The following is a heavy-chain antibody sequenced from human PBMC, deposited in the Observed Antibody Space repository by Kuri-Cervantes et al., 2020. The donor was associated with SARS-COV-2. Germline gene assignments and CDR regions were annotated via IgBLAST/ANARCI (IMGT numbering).Heavy chain of an antibody. CDR2: IYPGDSDT. CDR3: ARPRGGSSWSRDAFDI. J-gene: IGHJ3*02. D-gene: IGHD6-13*01. CDR1: GYSFTSYW. V-gene: IGHV5-51*01. Sequence: KVSCKGSGYSFTSYWIGWVRQMPGKGLEWMGIIYPGDSDTRYGPSFQGQVTISADKSVSTAYLQWSSLKASDTAMYYCARPRGGSSWSRDAFDIWGQGTMVTVSS.